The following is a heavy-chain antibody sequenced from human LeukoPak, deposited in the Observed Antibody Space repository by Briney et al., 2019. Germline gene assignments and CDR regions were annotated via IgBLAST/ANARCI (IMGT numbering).Heavy chain of an antibody. D-gene: IGHD2/OR15-2a*01. CDR2: IYSGGST. V-gene: IGHV3-66*02. CDR1: GFTVSSNY. CDR3: ARENTFEGLVDY. Sequence: GGPLRLSCAASGFTVSSNYMSWVRQAPGKGLEWVSIIYSGGSTYYADSVKGRFTISRDNSKNTLYLQMNSLRAEDTAVYYYARENTFEGLVDYWGQGTLVTVSS. J-gene: IGHJ4*02.